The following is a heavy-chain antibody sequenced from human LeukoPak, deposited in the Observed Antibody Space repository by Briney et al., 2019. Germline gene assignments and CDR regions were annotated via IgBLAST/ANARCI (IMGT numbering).Heavy chain of an antibody. J-gene: IGHJ4*02. CDR1: GLTFSSYG. D-gene: IGHD3-22*01. CDR3: AREGETMIVVALDY. Sequence: PGGSLRLSCAASGLTFSSYGMHWVRQAPGKGLEWVAVISYDGSNKYYADSVKGRFTISRDNSKNTLYLQMSSLRAEDTAVYYCAREGETMIVVALDYWGQGTLVTVSS. CDR2: ISYDGSNK. V-gene: IGHV3-30*19.